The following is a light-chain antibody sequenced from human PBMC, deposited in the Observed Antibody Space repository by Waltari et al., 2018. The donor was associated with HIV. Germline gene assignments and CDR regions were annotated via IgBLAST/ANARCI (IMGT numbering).Light chain of an antibody. CDR2: QSK. Sequence: SYELAQPPSVSVSPGQTAIISCSGAELGNKDACWYQQKPGQSPVLVIFQSKRRPSGIPERFSGSNSGNTATLTISGAQAVDEADYYSQAWDSNTAVFGGGTKLTVL. J-gene: IGLJ2*01. CDR1: ELGNKD. V-gene: IGLV3-1*01. CDR3: QAWDSNTAV.